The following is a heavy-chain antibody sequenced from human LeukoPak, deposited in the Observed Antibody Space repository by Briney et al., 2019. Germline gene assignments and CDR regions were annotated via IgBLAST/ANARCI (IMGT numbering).Heavy chain of an antibody. CDR3: ARLYGYSSSWPRGDFDY. CDR1: GYTFTSYG. CDR2: ISAYNGNT. V-gene: IGHV1-18*01. Sequence: ASVKVSCKASGYTFTSYGISWVRQAPGQGLEWMGWISAYNGNTNYARKLQGRVTMTTDTSTSTAYMELRGLRSDDTAVYYCARLYGYSSSWPRGDFDYWGQGTLVTVSS. D-gene: IGHD6-13*01. J-gene: IGHJ4*02.